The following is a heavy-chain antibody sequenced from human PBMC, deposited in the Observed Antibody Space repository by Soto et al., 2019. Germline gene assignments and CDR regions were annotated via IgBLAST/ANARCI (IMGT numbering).Heavy chain of an antibody. Sequence: ASVKVSCKASGYTFTSYYMHWVRQAPGQGLEWMGIINPSGGSTSYAQKFQGRVTMTRDTSTSTVYMELSSLRSEDTAVYYCARGPTMVRGGTYYYYYGMGVWGQGTTVTVSS. D-gene: IGHD3-10*01. V-gene: IGHV1-46*01. J-gene: IGHJ6*02. CDR2: INPSGGST. CDR1: GYTFTSYY. CDR3: ARGPTMVRGGTYYYYYGMGV.